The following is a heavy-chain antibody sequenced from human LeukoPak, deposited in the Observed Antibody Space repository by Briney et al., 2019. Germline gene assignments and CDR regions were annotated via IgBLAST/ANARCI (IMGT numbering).Heavy chain of an antibody. Sequence: GGSLRLSCAASGFAFSTYGMHWVRQAPDRGLEWVAFIRYDGTSKYYADSVKGRFTISRDNSKNTLYLEMNSLRAEDTAVYCCAKGYSSGWKVDFWGQGTLATVSS. V-gene: IGHV3-30*02. J-gene: IGHJ4*02. D-gene: IGHD6-19*01. CDR1: GFAFSTYG. CDR2: IRYDGTSK. CDR3: AKGYSSGWKVDF.